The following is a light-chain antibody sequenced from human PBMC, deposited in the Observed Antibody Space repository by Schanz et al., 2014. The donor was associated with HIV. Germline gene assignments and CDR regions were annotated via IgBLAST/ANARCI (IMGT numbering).Light chain of an antibody. CDR3: SSHTSSSTPR. CDR2: DVS. Sequence: QSALTQPASVSGSVGLSITISCTGTTSDVGNYHLVSWYQQHPGKAPKLMIYDVSYRPSGISNRFSGSKSGSTASLTISGLQAEDEADYYCSSHTSSSTPRFGGGTKLTVL. V-gene: IGLV2-14*02. J-gene: IGLJ2*01. CDR1: TSDVGNYHL.